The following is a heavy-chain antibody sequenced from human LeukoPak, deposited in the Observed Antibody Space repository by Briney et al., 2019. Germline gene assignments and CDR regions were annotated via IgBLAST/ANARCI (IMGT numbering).Heavy chain of an antibody. D-gene: IGHD1-1*01. CDR1: GGTFSSYA. Sequence: SVKVSCKASGGTFSSYAISWVRQAPGHGLEWMGGIIPIFGTANYAQKFQGRVTITADESTSTAYMELSSLRSEDTAVYYCARDRFRGTTRDYFDYWGQGTLVTVSS. CDR2: IIPIFGTA. V-gene: IGHV1-69*13. CDR3: ARDRFRGTTRDYFDY. J-gene: IGHJ4*02.